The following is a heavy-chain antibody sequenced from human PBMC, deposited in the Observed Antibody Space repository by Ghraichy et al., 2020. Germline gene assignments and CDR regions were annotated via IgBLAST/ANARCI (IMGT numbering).Heavy chain of an antibody. CDR3: AKAIVVVPADYYGMAV. V-gene: IGHV3-43*02. CDR1: GFTFDDYA. Sequence: GGSLRLSCAASGFTFDDYAMHWVRQAPGKGLEWVSLITWDGATTSYADSVKGRFTISRENNKNSLTLQMNSLRTEDTALYYCAKAIVVVPADYYGMAVWGQGTTVIVSS. D-gene: IGHD2-2*01. J-gene: IGHJ6*02. CDR2: ITWDGATT.